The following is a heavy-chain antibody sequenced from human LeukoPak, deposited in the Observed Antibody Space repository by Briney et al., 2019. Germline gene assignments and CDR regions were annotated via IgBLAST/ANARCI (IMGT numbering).Heavy chain of an antibody. CDR3: AKLTCSSTFCPLDY. J-gene: IGHJ4*02. D-gene: IGHD2-2*01. CDR1: GGSISSSSFF. V-gene: IGHV4-39*01. CDR2: VSYSGTT. Sequence: PSETLSLTCTVSGGSISSSSFFWAWIRQPPGKGLEWIGTVSYSGTTYYSPSLKSRVTISVDTSKNQFSLRLTSVTAADTALYYCAKLTCSSTFCPLDYWGQGTLVTVSS.